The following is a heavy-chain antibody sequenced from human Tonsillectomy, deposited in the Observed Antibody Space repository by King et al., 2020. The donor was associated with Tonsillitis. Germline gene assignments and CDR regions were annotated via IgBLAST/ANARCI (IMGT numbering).Heavy chain of an antibody. J-gene: IGHJ4*02. CDR1: GFTFSSFA. D-gene: IGHD2-21*02. V-gene: IGHV3-30-3*01. Sequence: VQLVESGGGVVQPGRSLRLSCAASGFTFSSFAVHWVRQAPGKGLEWVAVISYDGSNKYYADSVKGRFTISRDNSKNTLYLQMNSLRAEDTAVYYCARGRVVTAINYWGQGTLVTVSS. CDR2: ISYDGSNK. CDR3: ARGRVVTAINY.